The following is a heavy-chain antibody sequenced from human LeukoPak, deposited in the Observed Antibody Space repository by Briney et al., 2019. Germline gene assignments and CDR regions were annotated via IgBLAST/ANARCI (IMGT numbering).Heavy chain of an antibody. Sequence: PGGSLRLSCAASGFTFSSYGMHWVRQAPGKGLEWVAVISYDGSNKYYADSVKGRFTISRDNSKNTLYLQMNSLRAEDTAVYYCARDTPLGELPGVSDYWGQGTLVTVSS. CDR1: GFTFSSYG. CDR3: ARDTPLGELPGVSDY. V-gene: IGHV3-30*03. CDR2: ISYDGSNK. D-gene: IGHD1-26*01. J-gene: IGHJ4*02.